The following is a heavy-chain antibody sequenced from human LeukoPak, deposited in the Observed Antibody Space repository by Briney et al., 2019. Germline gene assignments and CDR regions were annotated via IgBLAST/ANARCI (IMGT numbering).Heavy chain of an antibody. V-gene: IGHV3-11*01. Sequence: GGSLRLSCAASGFAFSDYYMSWIRQAPGKGLEWVSYISRSGSTIYYADSVKGRFTISRDNAKNSLYLQMNSLRAEDTAVYYRARVRITMIVVVRSVFDYWGQGTLVTVSS. CDR2: ISRSGSTI. CDR3: ARVRITMIVVVRSVFDY. J-gene: IGHJ4*02. D-gene: IGHD3-22*01. CDR1: GFAFSDYY.